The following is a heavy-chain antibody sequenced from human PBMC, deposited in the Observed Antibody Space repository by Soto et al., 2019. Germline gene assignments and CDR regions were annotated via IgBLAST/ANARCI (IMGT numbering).Heavy chain of an antibody. CDR2: ISSSSSYI. J-gene: IGHJ4*02. D-gene: IGHD5-12*01. CDR3: ARDRLDIVATIVFDY. CDR1: GFTFSGYS. Sequence: PGGSLSLSCAASGFTFSGYSMNWVRQAPGKGLEWVSSISSSSSYIYYADSVKGRFTISRDNAKNSLYLQMNSLRAEDTAVYYCARDRLDIVATIVFDYWGQGTLVTVSS. V-gene: IGHV3-21*01.